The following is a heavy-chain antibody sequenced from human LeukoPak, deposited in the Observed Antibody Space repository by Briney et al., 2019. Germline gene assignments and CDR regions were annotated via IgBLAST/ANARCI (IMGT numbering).Heavy chain of an antibody. D-gene: IGHD2-2*01. CDR1: DYRFRDDYF. V-gene: IGHV4-38-2*02. J-gene: IGHJ6*04. CDR2: IFHSGNT. CDR3: ARVYCSTSDCYHRRADTYYAMDV. Sequence: SETLSLTCTVSDYRFRDDYFWAWIRQPPGKGLEWIGNIFHSGNTYHSPSLNNRVTISLDMSTNQFSLKLNSVTAADTAVYYCARVYCSTSDCYHRRADTYYAMDVWGTGTTVTVSS.